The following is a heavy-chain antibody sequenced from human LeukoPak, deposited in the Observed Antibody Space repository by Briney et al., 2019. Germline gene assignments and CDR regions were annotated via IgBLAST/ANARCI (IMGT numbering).Heavy chain of an antibody. CDR1: EFSFSSYW. Sequence: PGGSLRLSCAAAEFSFSSYWIHWVRQAPGKGLVWVSHINDDGRTTAYADSVKGRFTISRDNSKNTLYVQMNSLRAEDTAVYYCANIPLSAVRGVISMDVWGQGTTVTVSS. D-gene: IGHD3-10*01. CDR2: INDDGRTT. J-gene: IGHJ6*02. V-gene: IGHV3-74*01. CDR3: ANIPLSAVRGVISMDV.